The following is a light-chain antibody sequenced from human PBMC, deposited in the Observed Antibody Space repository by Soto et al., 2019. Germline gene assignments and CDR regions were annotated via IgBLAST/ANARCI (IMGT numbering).Light chain of an antibody. CDR1: SSNIGSNY. CDR3: AAWDDSLSGRYV. Sequence: QSALTQPPSASGTPGQRVTISCSGSSSNIGSNYVYWYQQLPGTAPKLLIYRNNQRPSGVPDRFSGSKSGTSASLAISGLRSEDEADYSCAAWDDSLSGRYVFGTGTKVTVL. J-gene: IGLJ1*01. V-gene: IGLV1-47*01. CDR2: RNN.